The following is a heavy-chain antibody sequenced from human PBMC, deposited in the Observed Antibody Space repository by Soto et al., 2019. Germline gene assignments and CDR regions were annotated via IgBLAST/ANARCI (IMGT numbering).Heavy chain of an antibody. Sequence: ASVKVSCKASGYTFTSYGISWVRQAPGQGLEWMRWINPSGGSTSYAQKFQGRVTMTRDTSTSTVYMELSSLRSEDTAVYYCARADAYCGGDCYSGSNWYFDLWGRGTLVTVS. J-gene: IGHJ2*01. D-gene: IGHD2-21*02. CDR2: INPSGGST. V-gene: IGHV1-46*01. CDR3: ARADAYCGGDCYSGSNWYFDL. CDR1: GYTFTSYG.